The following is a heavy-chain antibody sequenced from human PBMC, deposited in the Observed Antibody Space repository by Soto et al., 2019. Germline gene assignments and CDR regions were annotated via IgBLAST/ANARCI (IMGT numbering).Heavy chain of an antibody. CDR3: ARDLVGYSWFDP. CDR1: GFTFDDYG. CDR2: INWNGGST. D-gene: IGHD6-13*01. Sequence: GGSLRLSCAASGFTFDDYGMSWVRQAPGKGLEWVSGINWNGGSTGYADSVKGRFTISRDNAKNSLYLQMNSLRAEDTALYHCARDLVGYSWFDPWGQGTLVTVSS. V-gene: IGHV3-20*01. J-gene: IGHJ5*02.